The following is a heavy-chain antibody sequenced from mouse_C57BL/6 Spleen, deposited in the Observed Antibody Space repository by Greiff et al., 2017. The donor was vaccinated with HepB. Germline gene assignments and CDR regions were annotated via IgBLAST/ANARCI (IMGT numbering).Heavy chain of an antibody. J-gene: IGHJ1*03. CDR3: ARGGGNWYFDV. CDR2: ISYDGSN. CDR1: GYSITSGYY. Sequence: ESGPGLVKPSQSLSLTYSVTGYSITSGYYWNWIRQFPGNKLEWMGYISYDGSNNYNPSLKNRISITRDTSKNQFFLKLNSVTTEDTATYYCARGGGNWYFDVWGTGTTVTVSS. V-gene: IGHV3-6*01.